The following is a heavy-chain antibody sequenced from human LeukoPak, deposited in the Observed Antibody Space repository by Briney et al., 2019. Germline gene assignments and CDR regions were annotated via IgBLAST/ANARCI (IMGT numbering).Heavy chain of an antibody. D-gene: IGHD3-3*01. CDR3: ARDRAAFGVVQVGY. CDR1: TFTFSRYW. V-gene: IGHV3-74*01. Sequence: GGSLRLSCAASTFTFSRYWMHWVRQAPGRGLVWVSRINSDGTNTYYADSVKGRFTISRDNTKNTLYLQMNSLRTEDTAVYYCARDRAAFGVVQVGYWGQGTLVTVSS. CDR2: INSDGTNT. J-gene: IGHJ4*02.